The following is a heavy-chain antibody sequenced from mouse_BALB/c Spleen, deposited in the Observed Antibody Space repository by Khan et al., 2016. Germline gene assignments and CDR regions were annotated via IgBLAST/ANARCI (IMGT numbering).Heavy chain of an antibody. J-gene: IGHJ1*01. CDR3: ARVPTATRYFDV. D-gene: IGHD1-2*01. Sequence: EVQLQESGPGLVKPSQSLSLTCTVTGYSITSDYAWNWIRQFPGNKLEWMGYIKYSGSTTYNPSLKSRISITRDTSKNKFFLQLKSVTTEDTATXYAARVPTATRYFDVWGAGTPVTVSS. CDR1: GYSITSDYA. V-gene: IGHV3-2*02. CDR2: IKYSGST.